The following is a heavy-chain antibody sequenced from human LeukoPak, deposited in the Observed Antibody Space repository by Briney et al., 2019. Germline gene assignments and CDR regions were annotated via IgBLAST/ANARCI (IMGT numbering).Heavy chain of an antibody. CDR3: ARSYYYDSSGTYAFDI. J-gene: IGHJ3*02. CDR1: GFTFSSYE. Sequence: GGSLRLSCAASGFTFSSYEMNWVRQAPGKGLEWVSYISSSGSTIYYADSVKGRFTISRVNAKNSLYLQMNSLRAEDTAVYYCARSYYYDSSGTYAFDIWGQGTMVTVSS. CDR2: ISSSGSTI. V-gene: IGHV3-48*03. D-gene: IGHD3-22*01.